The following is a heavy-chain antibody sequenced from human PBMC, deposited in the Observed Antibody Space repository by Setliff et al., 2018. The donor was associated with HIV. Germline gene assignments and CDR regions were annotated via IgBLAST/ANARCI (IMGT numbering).Heavy chain of an antibody. D-gene: IGHD2-21*01. V-gene: IGHV3-30-3*01. Sequence: GGSLRLSCAASGFTFSSYAMYWVRQAPGKGLEWVAVISYDGSNKYYADSVKGRFTISRDNSKNTLYLQMNSLRAEDTAVYFCVGMDIVVVLPPDVWGQGTTVTVSS. J-gene: IGHJ6*02. CDR2: ISYDGSNK. CDR1: GFTFSSYA. CDR3: VGMDIVVVLPPDV.